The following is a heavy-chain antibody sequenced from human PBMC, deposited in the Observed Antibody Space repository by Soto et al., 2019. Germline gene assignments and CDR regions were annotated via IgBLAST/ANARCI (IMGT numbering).Heavy chain of an antibody. CDR2: IIPIFGTA. V-gene: IGHV1-69*13. Sequence: SVKVSCKASGGTFSSYAISWVRQAPGQGLEWMGGIIPIFGTANYAQKFQGRVTITADESTSTAYMELSSLRSEDTAVYYCARDYRFFGVVINPHYYYGMDVWGQGTTVTVSS. D-gene: IGHD3-3*01. J-gene: IGHJ6*02. CDR1: GGTFSSYA. CDR3: ARDYRFFGVVINPHYYYGMDV.